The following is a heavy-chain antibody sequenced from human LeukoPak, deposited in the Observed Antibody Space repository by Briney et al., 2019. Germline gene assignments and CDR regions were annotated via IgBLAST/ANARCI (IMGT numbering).Heavy chain of an antibody. CDR2: INLNSGGT. Sequence: ASVKVSCMASGHTFTAYYMHWVRQAPGQGLEWMGWINLNSGGTNFAQKFQGRVTMTRDTSISTAYMELSRLRSDDTAVYYCARDFRAAMVSDWFDPWGQGTLVTVSS. J-gene: IGHJ5*02. CDR1: GHTFTAYY. V-gene: IGHV1-2*02. CDR3: ARDFRAAMVSDWFDP. D-gene: IGHD5-18*01.